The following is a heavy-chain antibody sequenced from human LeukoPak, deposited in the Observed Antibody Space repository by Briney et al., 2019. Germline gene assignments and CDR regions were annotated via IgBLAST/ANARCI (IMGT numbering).Heavy chain of an antibody. CDR1: GGSISSYY. V-gene: IGHV4-59*01. D-gene: IGHD3-22*01. Sequence: ASETLSLTCTVSGGSISSYYWSWIRQPPGKGLEWIGYIYYSGSTNYNPSLKSRVTISVDTSKNQFSLKLSSVTAADTAVYYCARDPHSSGYYFDYWGQGTLVTVSS. J-gene: IGHJ4*02. CDR2: IYYSGST. CDR3: ARDPHSSGYYFDY.